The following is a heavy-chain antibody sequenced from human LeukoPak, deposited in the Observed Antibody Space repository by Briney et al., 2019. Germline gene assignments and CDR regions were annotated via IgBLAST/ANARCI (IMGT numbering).Heavy chain of an antibody. CDR3: ATETSSPDYYYYMDV. D-gene: IGHD2-2*01. V-gene: IGHV1-24*01. CDR1: GFRLTELS. CDR2: LDPENDEA. Sequence: ASVKVSCKVSGFRLTELSMHWVRQAPGEGLEWVGGLDPENDEAIYAEKFQGRVTMTEDTSTNTAYMELSSLRSEDTAVYYCATETSSPDYYYYMDVWGKGTTVTVSS. J-gene: IGHJ6*03.